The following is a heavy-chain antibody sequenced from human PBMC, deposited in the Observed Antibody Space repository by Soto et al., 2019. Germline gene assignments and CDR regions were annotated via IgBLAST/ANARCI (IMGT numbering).Heavy chain of an antibody. CDR2: ISPHNGNT. V-gene: IGHV1-18*01. CDR3: ARRNTAGFLRYFDN. Sequence: HVQLVQSGGELKKPGASVKVSCNTSGYTFNTYFITWVRQAPGQGLEWMGWISPHNGNTNYAEKFQGRVTMTADTITKTAYMELRNLRIDDTAVYYCARRNTAGFLRYFDNWGQGTLVTVSS. J-gene: IGHJ4*02. D-gene: IGHD6-19*01. CDR1: GYTFNTYF.